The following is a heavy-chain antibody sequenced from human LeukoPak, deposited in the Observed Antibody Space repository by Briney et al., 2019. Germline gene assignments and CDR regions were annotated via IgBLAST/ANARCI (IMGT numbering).Heavy chain of an antibody. Sequence: SVKVSCKASGGTLSSYAISWVRQAPGQGLEWMGGIIPIFGTANYAQKFQGRVTITADKSTSTAYMELSSLRSEDTAVYYCARDSDDILTGYYSGSAYYYYYYGMDVWGKGTTVTVSS. CDR2: IIPIFGTA. CDR3: ARDSDDILTGYYSGSAYYYYYYGMDV. V-gene: IGHV1-69*06. J-gene: IGHJ6*04. D-gene: IGHD3-9*01. CDR1: GGTLSSYA.